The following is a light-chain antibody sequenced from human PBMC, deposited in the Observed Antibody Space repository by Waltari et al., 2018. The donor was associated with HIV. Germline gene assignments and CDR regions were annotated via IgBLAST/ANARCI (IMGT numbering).Light chain of an antibody. CDR3: SAYASSSR. V-gene: IGLV2-14*03. CDR2: DVS. Sequence: QSALTQPASVSGSPGQSITISCTGTSSDVGGYNYVSWYQQHPGKASKLMIYDVSNRPSGVSNRFAGSKSGNTASLTISELQAEDEADYYCSAYASSSRFGRETKLTVL. J-gene: IGLJ3*02. CDR1: SSDVGGYNY.